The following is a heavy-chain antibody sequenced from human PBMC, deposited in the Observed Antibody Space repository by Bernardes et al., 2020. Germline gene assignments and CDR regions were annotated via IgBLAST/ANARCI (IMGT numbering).Heavy chain of an antibody. D-gene: IGHD2-15*01. Sequence: GGSLRLSCAASGFTFRSSWMHWVRQAPGKGLVWVSRINSDGSSTSYADSVKGRFTISRDNAKNTLYLQMNSLRAEDTAVYYCATQWGGPAAIRYCSGGSCAEDAFDIWGQGTMVTVSS. J-gene: IGHJ3*02. CDR3: ATQWGGPAAIRYCSGGSCAEDAFDI. CDR2: INSDGSST. V-gene: IGHV3-74*01. CDR1: GFTFRSSW.